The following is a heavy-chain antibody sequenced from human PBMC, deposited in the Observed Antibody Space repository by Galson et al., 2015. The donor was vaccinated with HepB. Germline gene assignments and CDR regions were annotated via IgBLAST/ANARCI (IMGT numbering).Heavy chain of an antibody. CDR2: ISYDGRNK. J-gene: IGHJ4*02. Sequence: SLRLSCAASGFTFSSYAMHWVRQAPGKGLEWVAVISYDGRNKYYADSVKGRFTVSRDNSKNTLYLQMNSLRAEDTAVYYCAKDQGYCSGGSCYSVVYWGQGTLVTVSS. V-gene: IGHV3-30*18. D-gene: IGHD2-15*01. CDR1: GFTFSSYA. CDR3: AKDQGYCSGGSCYSVVY.